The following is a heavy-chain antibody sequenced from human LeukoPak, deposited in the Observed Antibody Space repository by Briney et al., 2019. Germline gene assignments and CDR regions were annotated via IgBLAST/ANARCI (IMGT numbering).Heavy chain of an antibody. CDR2: ISSSGSTI. V-gene: IGHV3-48*03. CDR3: PSCGGSCYWVR. Sequence: GGSLRLSCAASGFTFSSYEMNWVRRAPGKGLEWVSYISSSGSTIYYADSVKGRFTISRDNAKNSLYLQMNSLRAEDTAVYYCPSCGGSCYWVRWGQGTLVTVSS. D-gene: IGHD2-15*01. J-gene: IGHJ4*02. CDR1: GFTFSSYE.